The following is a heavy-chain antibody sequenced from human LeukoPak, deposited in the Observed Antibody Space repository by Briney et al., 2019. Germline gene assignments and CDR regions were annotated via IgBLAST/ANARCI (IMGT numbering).Heavy chain of an antibody. V-gene: IGHV1-69*05. CDR3: ARVRVAAAGTLDY. CDR2: IIPIFGTA. J-gene: IGHJ4*02. D-gene: IGHD6-13*01. Sequence: SVKVSCKASGGTFSSYAISWVRQAPGQGLEWMGGIIPIFGTANYAQKFQGRVTITTDESTSTAYMELSSLRSEDTAVYYCARVRVAAAGTLDYWGQGTLVTVSS. CDR1: GGTFSSYA.